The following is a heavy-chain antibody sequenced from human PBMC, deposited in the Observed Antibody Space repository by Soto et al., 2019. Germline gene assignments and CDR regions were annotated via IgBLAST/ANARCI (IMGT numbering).Heavy chain of an antibody. J-gene: IGHJ4*02. D-gene: IGHD3-10*01. Sequence: PSETLSLTCTVSGGSISSSSYYWGWIRQPPGKGLEWIGSIYYSGSTYYNPSLKSRVTISVDTSKNQFSLKLSSVTAADTAVYYCARQPTMVRGALDYWGQGTLVTVSS. V-gene: IGHV4-39*01. CDR1: GGSISSSSYY. CDR2: IYYSGST. CDR3: ARQPTMVRGALDY.